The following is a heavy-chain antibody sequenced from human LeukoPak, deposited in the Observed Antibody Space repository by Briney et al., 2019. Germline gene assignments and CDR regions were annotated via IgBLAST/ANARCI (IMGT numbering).Heavy chain of an antibody. J-gene: IGHJ3*02. Sequence: GESLKISCKGSGYSFTSYWIGWVRQMPGKGLEWVGIIYPGDSDTRYSPSFQGQVTISADKSISTAYLQWSSLKASDTAMYYCARSDNTVWFGESYAFDIWGQGTMVTVSS. V-gene: IGHV5-51*01. D-gene: IGHD3-10*01. CDR3: ARSDNTVWFGESYAFDI. CDR1: GYSFTSYW. CDR2: IYPGDSDT.